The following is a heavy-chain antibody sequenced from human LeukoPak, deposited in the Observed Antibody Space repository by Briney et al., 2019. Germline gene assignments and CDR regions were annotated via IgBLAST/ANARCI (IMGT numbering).Heavy chain of an antibody. D-gene: IGHD3-22*01. CDR2: ISVGSNYI. Sequence: KPGGSLRLSCAASGYTFSSYSIHWVRQAPGKGLAGVSSISVGSNYIYYADSVGGRFSISRDDARNSLYLQMDSLRGDDTAVYYCARLRRNSDRSGYYYYYDYWGQGTLVTVSS. CDR3: ARLRRNSDRSGYYYYYDY. CDR1: GYTFSSYS. J-gene: IGHJ4*02. V-gene: IGHV3-21*01.